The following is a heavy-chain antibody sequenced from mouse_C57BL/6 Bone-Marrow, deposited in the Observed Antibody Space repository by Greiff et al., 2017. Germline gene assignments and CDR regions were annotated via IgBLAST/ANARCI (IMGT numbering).Heavy chain of an antibody. J-gene: IGHJ4*01. CDR2: ISSGSSTI. CDR1: GFTFSDYG. CDR3: ASGRDYERNYAMYY. V-gene: IGHV5-17*01. Sequence: EVQGVESGGGLVKPGGSLKLSCAASGFTFSDYGMHWVRQAPEKGLEWVAYISSGSSTIYYADPVKGRFTISSDNAKNTLFLQMTILRSEDTAMYYCASGRDYERNYAMYYWCQGTSVTVSS. D-gene: IGHD2-4*01.